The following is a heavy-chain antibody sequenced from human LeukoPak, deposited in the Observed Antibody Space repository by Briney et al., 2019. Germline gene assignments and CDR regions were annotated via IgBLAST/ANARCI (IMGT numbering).Heavy chain of an antibody. CDR2: ISSSSSYI. Sequence: GGSLRLSCAASGFTFSSYSMNWVRQAPGKGLEWVSSISSSSSYIYYADSVKGRFTISRDNAKNSLYLQMNSLRAEDTAVYYCAGDSRSYLFGFDYWGQGTLVTVSS. V-gene: IGHV3-21*01. J-gene: IGHJ4*02. CDR1: GFTFSSYS. CDR3: AGDSRSYLFGFDY. D-gene: IGHD1-26*01.